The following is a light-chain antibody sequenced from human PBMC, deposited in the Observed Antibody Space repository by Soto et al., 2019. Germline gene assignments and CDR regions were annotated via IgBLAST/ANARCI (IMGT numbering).Light chain of an antibody. CDR3: SSYTSSSTPYV. CDR1: SSDVGAYNY. V-gene: IGLV2-14*01. Sequence: QSALTQSASVSGSPGQSITISCTGTSSDVGAYNYVSWYQQHPGKAPKVMIHDVSNRPSGVSSRFSGSKSCNTASLTISGLQAEDEADYYCSSYTSSSTPYVFGTGTKLTVL. CDR2: DVS. J-gene: IGLJ1*01.